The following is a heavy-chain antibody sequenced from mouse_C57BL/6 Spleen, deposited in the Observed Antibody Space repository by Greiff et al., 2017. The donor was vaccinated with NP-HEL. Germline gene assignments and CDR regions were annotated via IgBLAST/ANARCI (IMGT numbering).Heavy chain of an antibody. D-gene: IGHD2-5*01. CDR2: ISDGGSYT. J-gene: IGHJ4*01. V-gene: IGHV5-4*01. CDR3: ARGPAYYSNYVAMDY. CDR1: GFTFSSYA. Sequence: EVQRVESGGGLVKPGGSLKLSCAASGFTFSSYAMSWVRQTPEKRLEWVATISDGGSYTYYPDNVKGRFTISRDNAKNNLYLQMSHLKSEDTAMYYCARGPAYYSNYVAMDYWGQGTSVTVSS.